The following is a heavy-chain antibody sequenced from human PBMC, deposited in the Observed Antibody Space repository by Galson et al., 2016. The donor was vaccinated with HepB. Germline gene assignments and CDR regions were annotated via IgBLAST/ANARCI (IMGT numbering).Heavy chain of an antibody. CDR2: IFYDGSA. CDR3: ARVIPAGIGAPHIASNWLDP. Sequence: TLSLTCSVSGDSISSDSYYWTWVRQLPTQALEWLAYIFYDGSAYYNPSLRRRLTISADTSKNQFSLTLRSVTAADTALYYCARVIPAGIGAPHIASNWLDPWGQGALVTVSS. V-gene: IGHV4-31*03. J-gene: IGHJ5*02. D-gene: IGHD3-3*01. CDR1: GDSISSDSYY.